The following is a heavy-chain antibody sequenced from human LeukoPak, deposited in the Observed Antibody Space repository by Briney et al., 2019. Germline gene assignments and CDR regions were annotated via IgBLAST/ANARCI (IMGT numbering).Heavy chain of an antibody. CDR3: VRGGIQVSGIDEIYY. Sequence: PGGSLRLSCAASGFTFRSYDMHWVRQVTGKGLEWVSAVGISGDTYYAGSVKGRFTISRENAKNSLFLQMNSLTAGDTAMYYCVRGGIQVSGIDEIYYWGQGTLVTLSS. D-gene: IGHD6-19*01. CDR2: VGISGDT. V-gene: IGHV3-13*01. J-gene: IGHJ4*02. CDR1: GFTFRSYD.